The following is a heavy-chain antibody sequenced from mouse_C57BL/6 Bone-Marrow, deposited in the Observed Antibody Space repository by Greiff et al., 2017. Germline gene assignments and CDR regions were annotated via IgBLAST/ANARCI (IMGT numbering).Heavy chain of an antibody. V-gene: IGHV2-5*01. CDR1: GFSLTSYG. Sequence: QVQLQQSGPGLVQPSQSLSITCTVSGFSLTSYGVHWVRQSPGKGLEWLGVIWRGGSTDYNAAFMSRLSITKDNSKSQVFFKMNSLQADDTAIYXCATPPGGGFRYYYAMDYWGQGTSVTVSS. J-gene: IGHJ4*01. CDR3: ATPPGGGFRYYYAMDY. CDR2: IWRGGST.